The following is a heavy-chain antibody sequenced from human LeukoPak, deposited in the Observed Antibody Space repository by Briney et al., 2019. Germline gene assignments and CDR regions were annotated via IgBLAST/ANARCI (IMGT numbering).Heavy chain of an antibody. CDR1: GYRFSDYY. CDR2: VNSNSGGT. J-gene: IGHJ4*02. CDR3: ARGYCSGGSCYHFES. V-gene: IGHV1-2*02. Sequence: ASVKVSCKTSGYRFSDYYMHWVRQAPGQGLEWMGWVNSNSGGTHYEQKFEGRVTMTRDTSISTAYMELSRLKSDDTAVYYCARGYCSGGSCYHFESWGQGTRVPVSS. D-gene: IGHD2-15*01.